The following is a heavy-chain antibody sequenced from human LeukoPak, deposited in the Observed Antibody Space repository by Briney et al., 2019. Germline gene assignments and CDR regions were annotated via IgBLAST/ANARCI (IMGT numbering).Heavy chain of an antibody. J-gene: IGHJ3*02. CDR2: FDPEDGET. CDR3: ATGTPKDAFDI. V-gene: IGHV1-24*01. D-gene: IGHD2-15*01. Sequence: ASVTVSFTVSGYTLTELSMHWVRQAPGKGLEWMGGFDPEDGETIYAQKFQGRVTMTEDTSTDTAYMELSSLRSEDTAVYYCATGTPKDAFDIWGQGTMVTVSS. CDR1: GYTLTELS.